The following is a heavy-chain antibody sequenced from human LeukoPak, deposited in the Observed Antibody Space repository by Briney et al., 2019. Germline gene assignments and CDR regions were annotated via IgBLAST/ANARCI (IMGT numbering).Heavy chain of an antibody. J-gene: IGHJ4*02. CDR3: ARGGYSYGYDFGYFDY. V-gene: IGHV3-53*01. Sequence: GGSLRLSCAASGFTVSSTYMSWVRQAPGKGLEWVSVIYSGGSTYYADSVKGRFTISRDNSKNTLYLQMNSLRAEDTAVYYCARGGYSYGYDFGYFDYWGQGTLVTVSS. CDR2: IYSGGST. D-gene: IGHD5-18*01. CDR1: GFTVSSTY.